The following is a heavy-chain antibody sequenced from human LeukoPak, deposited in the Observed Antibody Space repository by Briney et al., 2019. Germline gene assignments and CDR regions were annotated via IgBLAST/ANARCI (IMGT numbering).Heavy chain of an antibody. CDR1: GFTFSSYS. CDR3: AREDYDILTGYADY. CDR2: ISSSSSYI. Sequence: GGSLRLSCAASGFTFSSYSMNWVRQAPGKGLEWASSISSSSSYIYYADSVKGRFTISRDNAKNSLYLQMNSLRAEDTAVYYCAREDYDILTGYADYWGQGTLVTVSS. V-gene: IGHV3-21*01. D-gene: IGHD3-9*01. J-gene: IGHJ4*02.